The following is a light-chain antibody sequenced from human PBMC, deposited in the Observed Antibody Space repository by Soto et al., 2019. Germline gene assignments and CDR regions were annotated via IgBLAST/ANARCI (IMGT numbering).Light chain of an antibody. CDR2: DVT. J-gene: IGLJ1*01. CDR1: SXDVGGYNY. CDR3: CSFASSESYV. Sequence: QSALTQPRSVSGSPGQSVTISCTGTSXDVGGYNYVSWFQQHPGRAPKLIIYDVTKRPSGVPDRFSGSKSGDTASLTISGLQAEDEADYYCCSFASSESYVFGTGTKVILL. V-gene: IGLV2-11*01.